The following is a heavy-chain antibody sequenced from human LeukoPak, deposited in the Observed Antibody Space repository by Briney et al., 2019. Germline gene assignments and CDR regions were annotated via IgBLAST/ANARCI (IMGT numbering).Heavy chain of an antibody. J-gene: IGHJ4*02. CDR2: INPNSGGT. V-gene: IGHV1-2*02. CDR3: ARTAELWFGELLFDY. CDR1: GYTFTGYY. Sequence: ASVKVSCKASGYTFTGYYMHWVRQAPGQGLEWMGWINPNSGGTNYAQKFQGRVTMTRDTSISTAYMELSRLRSDDTAVYYCARTAELWFGELLFDYWGQGTLVTVSS. D-gene: IGHD3-10*01.